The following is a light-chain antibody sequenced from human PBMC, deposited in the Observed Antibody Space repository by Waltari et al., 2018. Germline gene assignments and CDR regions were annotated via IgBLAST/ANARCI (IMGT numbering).Light chain of an antibody. CDR2: WAS. Sequence: TINCESSQSVLYSSNNKNYLAWYQQKPGQPPKLLIYWASTRDSGVPDRFSGSGSGTDFTLSISSLQAEDVAFYYCQQYYTTPWTFGQGTKVEIK. CDR1: QSVLYSSNNKNY. V-gene: IGKV4-1*01. CDR3: QQYYTTPWT. J-gene: IGKJ1*01.